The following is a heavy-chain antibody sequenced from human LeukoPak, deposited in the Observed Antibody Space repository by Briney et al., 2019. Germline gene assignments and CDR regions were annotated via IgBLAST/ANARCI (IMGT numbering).Heavy chain of an antibody. V-gene: IGHV1-2*02. Sequence: GASVKVPCKASGYTFTGYYMHWVRQAPGQGLEWMGWINPNSGGTNYAQKFQGRVTMTRDTSISTAYMELSRLRSDDTAVYYCARVGYTYGALGRFDCWGQGTLVTVSS. CDR1: GYTFTGYY. CDR3: ARVGYTYGALGRFDC. J-gene: IGHJ4*02. D-gene: IGHD5-18*01. CDR2: INPNSGGT.